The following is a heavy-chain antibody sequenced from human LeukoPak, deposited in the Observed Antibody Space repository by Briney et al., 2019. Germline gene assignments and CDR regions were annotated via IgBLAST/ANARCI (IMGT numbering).Heavy chain of an antibody. J-gene: IGHJ5*02. Sequence: GGSLRLSCAASGFTFSSYWMHWVRQPPGEGLVWVSRIYSDGSSTSYADSVKGRFTISRDNAKNTLYLQMNSLRAEGTAVYYCARDRRYDFWSGSNWFDPWGQGTLVTVSP. CDR2: IYSDGSST. CDR3: ARDRRYDFWSGSNWFDP. V-gene: IGHV3-74*01. CDR1: GFTFSSYW. D-gene: IGHD3-3*01.